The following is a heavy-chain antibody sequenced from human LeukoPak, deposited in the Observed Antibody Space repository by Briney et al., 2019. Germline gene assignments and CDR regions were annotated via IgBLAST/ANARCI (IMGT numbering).Heavy chain of an antibody. CDR3: TAVGAVAEGDY. J-gene: IGHJ4*02. V-gene: IGHV3-15*01. Sequence: GGALRLSRAASGFTFSNAWMSWVPHAPGKGLEWGGRIKSKTDGGTTDYAAPVKGRFTISRDDSKNTLYLQMSSLKTEDTAVYYCTAVGAVAEGDYWGQGTLVTVSS. D-gene: IGHD6-19*01. CDR2: IKSKTDGGTT. CDR1: GFTFSNAW.